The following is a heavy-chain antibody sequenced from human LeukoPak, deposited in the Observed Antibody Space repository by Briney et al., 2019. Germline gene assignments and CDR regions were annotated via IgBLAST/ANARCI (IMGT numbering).Heavy chain of an antibody. CDR2: INAGNGNT. CDR1: GYTFTTSA. D-gene: IGHD2-15*01. CDR3: ARDLDLGYCSGGSCYYGMDV. V-gene: IGHV1-3*01. Sequence: ASVKVSCKASGYTFTTSAMHWVRQAPGQRPEWMGWINAGNGNTKYSQNFQGRVTITRDTSARTVYMELSSLRSEDTAVYYCARDLDLGYCSGGSCYYGMDVWGQGTTVTASS. J-gene: IGHJ6*02.